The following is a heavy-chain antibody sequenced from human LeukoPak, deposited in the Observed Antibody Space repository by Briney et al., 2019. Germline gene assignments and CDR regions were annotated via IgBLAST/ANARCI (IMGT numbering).Heavy chain of an antibody. CDR3: ARGLYYDFWSGYSNWFDP. V-gene: IGHV4-59*01. D-gene: IGHD3-3*01. CDR1: GGSISSYY. CDR2: IYYSGST. Sequence: NSSETLSLTCTVSGGSISSYYWSWIRQPPGKGLEWIGYIYYSGSTNYNPSLKSRVTISVDTSKNQFSLKLSSVTAADTAVYYCARGLYYDFWSGYSNWFDPWGQGTLVTVSS. J-gene: IGHJ5*02.